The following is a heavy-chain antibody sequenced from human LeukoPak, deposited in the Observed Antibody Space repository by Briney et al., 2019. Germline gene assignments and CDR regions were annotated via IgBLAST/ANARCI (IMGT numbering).Heavy chain of an antibody. CDR2: ISGSGDNT. CDR3: ARGRIEVRGVIWFDP. J-gene: IGHJ5*02. CDR1: GFTLNNYA. D-gene: IGHD3-10*01. V-gene: IGHV3-23*01. Sequence: GGSLRLSCVVSGFTLNNYAMTWVRQAPGKGLEWVSSISGSGDNTFYADSVKGRFTISRDNSKNTLYLQMNSLRAEDTAVYYCARGRIEVRGVIWFDPWGQGTLVTVSS.